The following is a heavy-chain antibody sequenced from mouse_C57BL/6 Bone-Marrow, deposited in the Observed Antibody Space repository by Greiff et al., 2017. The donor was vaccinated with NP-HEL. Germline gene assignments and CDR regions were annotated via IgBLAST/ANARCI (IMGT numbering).Heavy chain of an antibody. Sequence: LVESGPELVKPGASVKISCKASGYAFSSSWMNWVKQRPGKGLEWIGRIYPGDGDTNYNGKFKGKATLTADKSSSTAYMQLSSLTSEDSAVYFCARYDYGHWYFDVWGTGTTVTVSS. D-gene: IGHD2-4*01. CDR3: ARYDYGHWYFDV. J-gene: IGHJ1*03. CDR2: IYPGDGDT. V-gene: IGHV1-82*01. CDR1: GYAFSSSW.